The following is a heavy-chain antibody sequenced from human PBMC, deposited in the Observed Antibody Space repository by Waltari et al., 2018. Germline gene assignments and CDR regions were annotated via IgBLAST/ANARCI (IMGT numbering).Heavy chain of an antibody. J-gene: IGHJ6*02. CDR2: LIPIFGTA. CDR3: ARGKGGYSYGSFRKSDYYYGMDV. Sequence: QVQLVQSGAEVKKPGASVKVSCKASGGTFSSYAISWVRQAPGQGLEWMGRLIPIFGTANYAQKFQGRVTITADKSTSTAYMELSSLRSEDTAVYYCARGKGGYSYGSFRKSDYYYGMDVWGQGTTVTVSS. D-gene: IGHD5-18*01. CDR1: GGTFSSYA. V-gene: IGHV1-69*08.